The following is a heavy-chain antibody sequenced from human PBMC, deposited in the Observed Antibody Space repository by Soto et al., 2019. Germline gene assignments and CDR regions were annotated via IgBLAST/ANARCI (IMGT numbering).Heavy chain of an antibody. CDR2: ISSSGSTI. D-gene: IGHD4-4*01. CDR1: GFTFSSYE. CDR3: ARSTVTTFYYYGMDV. V-gene: IGHV3-48*03. Sequence: GGSLRLSCAASGFTFSSYEMNWVRQAPGKGLEWVSYISSSGSTIYYADSVKGRFTISRDNAKNSLYLQMNSLRAEDTAVYYCARSTVTTFYYYGMDVWGQGTTVTVSS. J-gene: IGHJ6*02.